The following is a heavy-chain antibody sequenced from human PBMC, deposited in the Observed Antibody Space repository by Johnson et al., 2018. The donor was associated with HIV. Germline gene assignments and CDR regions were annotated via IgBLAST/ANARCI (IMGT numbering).Heavy chain of an antibody. J-gene: IGHJ3*02. CDR3: AKDIGYNWNDEGAFDM. CDR2: ISWDSRSI. D-gene: IGHD1-1*01. Sequence: EVQLVESGGGLVQPGRSLRLSCAASGFTFDDYAVHWVRQAPGKGLEWVSGISWDSRSIGYADSVKGRFTISRDNAKNSLYLQINSLRAEDPAWYYCAKDIGYNWNDEGAFDMWGQGTMVTVSS. V-gene: IGHV3-9*01. CDR1: GFTFDDYA.